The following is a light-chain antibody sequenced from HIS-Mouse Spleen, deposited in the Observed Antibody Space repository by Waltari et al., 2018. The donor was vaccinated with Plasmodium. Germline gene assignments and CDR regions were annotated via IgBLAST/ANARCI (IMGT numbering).Light chain of an antibody. CDR2: QDS. CDR1: NLGDKY. V-gene: IGLV3-1*01. J-gene: IGLJ3*02. CDR3: QAWDSSTWG. Sequence: SYELTQPPSVSVSPGQTASITCSGDNLGDKYACWYQQKPGQSPVLVIYQDSKRPSGIPERFSGSNSGNTATLTISGTQAMDEADYYCQAWDSSTWGFGGGTKLTVL.